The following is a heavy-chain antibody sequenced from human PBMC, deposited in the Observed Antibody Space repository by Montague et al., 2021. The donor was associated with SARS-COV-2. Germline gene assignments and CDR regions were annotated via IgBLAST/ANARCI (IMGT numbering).Heavy chain of an antibody. V-gene: IGHV4-39*07. Sequence: SETLSLTCTVSGGSISSSSYYWGWIRQPPGKGLEWIGSIYYSGSTYYNPSLKSRVTISVDTSRNQFSLKLSPVTAADTAVYYCARVGRQQLVRLSGMDVGGQGTTVTVSS. CDR1: GGSISSSSYY. D-gene: IGHD6-13*01. CDR2: IYYSGST. CDR3: ARVGRQQLVRLSGMDV. J-gene: IGHJ6*02.